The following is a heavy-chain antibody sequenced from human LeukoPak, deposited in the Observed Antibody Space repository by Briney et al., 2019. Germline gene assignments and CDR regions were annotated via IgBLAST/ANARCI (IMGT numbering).Heavy chain of an antibody. CDR2: TRNKANSYTT. Sequence: GGSLRLSCAASGFTFSDHYMDWVRQAPGKGLEWVGRTRNKANSYTTEYAASVEGRFTISRDDSKNSLYLQMNSLKTEDTAVYYCASTTGNYYDSSGYYQYYYYGMDVWGQGTTVTVSS. V-gene: IGHV3-72*01. CDR1: GFTFSDHY. D-gene: IGHD3-22*01. CDR3: ASTTGNYYDSSGYYQYYYYGMDV. J-gene: IGHJ6*02.